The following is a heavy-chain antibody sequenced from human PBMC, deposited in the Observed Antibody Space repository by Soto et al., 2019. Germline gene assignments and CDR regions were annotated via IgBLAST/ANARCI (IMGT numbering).Heavy chain of an antibody. V-gene: IGHV1-2*04. Sequence: VKVSCKASGYTFTGYYMHWVRQAPGQGLEWMGWINPNSGGTNYAQKFQGWVTMTRDTSISTAYMELSRLRSDDTAVYYCARVGSATTNAFDIWGQGTMDTVSS. CDR2: INPNSGGT. J-gene: IGHJ3*02. D-gene: IGHD4-17*01. CDR1: GYTFTGYY. CDR3: ARVGSATTNAFDI.